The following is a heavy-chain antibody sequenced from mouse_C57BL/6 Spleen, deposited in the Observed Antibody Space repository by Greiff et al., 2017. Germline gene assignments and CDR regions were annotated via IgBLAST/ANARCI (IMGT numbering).Heavy chain of an antibody. CDR1: GYTFTDYE. J-gene: IGHJ3*01. D-gene: IGHD1-1*01. V-gene: IGHV1-15*01. CDR2: IDPESGGT. CDR3: TRDPGYGYAWFAY. Sequence: VQLQQSGAELVRPGASVTLSCKASGYTFTDYEMHWVKQTPVHGLEWIGYIDPESGGTDYNQKFKGKAILTADKSSSTAYMELRSLTSEDSAVYYCTRDPGYGYAWFAYWGQGTLVTVSA.